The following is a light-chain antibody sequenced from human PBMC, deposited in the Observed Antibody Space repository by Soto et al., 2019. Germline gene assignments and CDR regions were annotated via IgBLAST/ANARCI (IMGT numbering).Light chain of an antibody. J-gene: IGLJ2*01. CDR2: DVS. CDR1: SSDVGGYNY. CDR3: CSYTSSSTPVE. V-gene: IGLV2-14*03. Sequence: QSALTQPASVSGSPGQSITISCTGTSSDVGGYNYVSWYQQHPGKAPKLMIYDVSNRPSGVSNRFSGSKSGNTASLTISGLQAEDEADYYCCSYTSSSTPVEFGGGTKLTVL.